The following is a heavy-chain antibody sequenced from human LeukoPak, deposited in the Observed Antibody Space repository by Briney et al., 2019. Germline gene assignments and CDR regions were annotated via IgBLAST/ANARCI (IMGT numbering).Heavy chain of an antibody. D-gene: IGHD1-26*01. Sequence: GESLKISCKGSGYSFTSYWIGWVRQMPGKGLEWMGIIYPGDSDTRYSPSFQGQVTISADKSISTAFLQWSSLKALDTAMYYCARYQTIVGATIGWFDPWGQGTLVTVSS. V-gene: IGHV5-51*01. J-gene: IGHJ5*02. CDR2: IYPGDSDT. CDR1: GYSFTSYW. CDR3: ARYQTIVGATIGWFDP.